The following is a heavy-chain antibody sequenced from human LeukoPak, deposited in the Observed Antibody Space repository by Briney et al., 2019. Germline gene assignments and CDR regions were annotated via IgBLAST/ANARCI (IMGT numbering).Heavy chain of an antibody. CDR1: GDSVSSNSAA. D-gene: IGHD2-15*01. J-gene: IGHJ6*02. CDR2: TYYRSKWYN. CDR3: ARILLHLGYCSGGSCPLVYYGMDV. Sequence: SQTLSLTCAISGDSVSSNSAAWNWIRQSPSRGLEWLGRTYYRSKWYNDYAVSVKSRITINPDTSKNQFSLQLNSVTPEDTAVYYCARILLHLGYCSGGSCPLVYYGMDVWGQGTTVTVSS. V-gene: IGHV6-1*01.